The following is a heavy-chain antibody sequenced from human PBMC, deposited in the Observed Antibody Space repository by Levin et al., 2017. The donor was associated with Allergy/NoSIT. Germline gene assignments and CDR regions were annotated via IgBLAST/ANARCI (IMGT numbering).Heavy chain of an antibody. J-gene: IGHJ4*02. CDR1: GGSIRSSNYY. Sequence: PSQTLSLPCTVSGGSIRSSNYYWGWIRQPPGKGLEWIGSIYYSGSTYYNPSLKSRVTISVDTSKNQFSLKLSSVTAADTAVYYCARHGSGSSSSWRHWGQGTLVTVSS. CDR3: ARHGSGSSSSWRH. V-gene: IGHV4-39*01. D-gene: IGHD6-13*01. CDR2: IYYSGST.